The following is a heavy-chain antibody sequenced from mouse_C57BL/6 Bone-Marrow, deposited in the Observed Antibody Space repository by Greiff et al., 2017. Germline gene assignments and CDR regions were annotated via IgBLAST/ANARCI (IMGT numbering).Heavy chain of an antibody. CDR1: GFTFSSYT. V-gene: IGHV5-9*01. D-gene: IGHD1-1*01. Sequence: EVKLVESGGGLVKPGGSLKLSCAASGFTFSSYTMSWVRQTPEKRLEWVATISGGGGNTYYPDSVKGRFTISRDNAKNTLYLQMSSLRSEDTALYYCARHNYYGSSGYYYAMDYWGQGTSVNGSS. CDR2: ISGGGGNT. J-gene: IGHJ4*01. CDR3: ARHNYYGSSGYYYAMDY.